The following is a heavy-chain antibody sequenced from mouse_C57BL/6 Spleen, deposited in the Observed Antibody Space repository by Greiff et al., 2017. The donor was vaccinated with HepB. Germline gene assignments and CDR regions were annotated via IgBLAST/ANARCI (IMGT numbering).Heavy chain of an antibody. V-gene: IGHV1-61*01. CDR1: GYTFTSYW. Sequence: QVQLQQSGAELVRPGSSVKLSCKASGYTFTSYWMDWVKQRPGQGLEWIGNIYPSDSETHYNQKFKDKATLTVDKSSSTAYMQLSSLTSEDSAVYYCARSGGYYLDYWGQGTTLTVSS. D-gene: IGHD1-1*02. CDR3: ARSGGYYLDY. CDR2: IYPSDSET. J-gene: IGHJ2*01.